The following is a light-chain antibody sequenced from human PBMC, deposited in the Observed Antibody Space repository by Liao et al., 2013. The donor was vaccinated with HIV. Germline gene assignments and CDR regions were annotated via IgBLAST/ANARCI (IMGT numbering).Light chain of an antibody. CDR3: QAWDSSTGV. J-gene: IGLJ1*01. CDR1: KLGDKY. CDR2: QDS. V-gene: IGLV3-1*01. Sequence: SYDLAQPPSVSVSPGQTASITCSGDKLGDKYGCWYQQKPGQSPVLVIYQDSKRPSGIPERFSGSNSGNTATLTISGTQAMDEADYYCQAWDSSTGVFGTGTKVTVL.